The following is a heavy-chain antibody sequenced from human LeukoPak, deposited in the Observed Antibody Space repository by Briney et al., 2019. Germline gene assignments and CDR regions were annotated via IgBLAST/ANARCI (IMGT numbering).Heavy chain of an antibody. Sequence: ASVKVSCRAAGYIFTNYYLHWVRQAPRQGLEWMGLINPGGGSTSYAQKLQGRVTMTRDTSTSTVYMELSSLRSEDTAVYYCTRADFGGKSDYYFHVFDVWGQGTTVTVSS. V-gene: IGHV1-46*01. CDR1: GYIFTNYY. D-gene: IGHD4-23*01. CDR3: TRADFGGKSDYYFHVFDV. CDR2: INPGGGST. J-gene: IGHJ6*02.